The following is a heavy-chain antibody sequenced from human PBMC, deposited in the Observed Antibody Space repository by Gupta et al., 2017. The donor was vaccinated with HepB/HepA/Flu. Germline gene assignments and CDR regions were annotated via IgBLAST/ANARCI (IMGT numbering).Heavy chain of an antibody. J-gene: IGHJ4*02. CDR3: AREIGGRNSY. D-gene: IGHD3-16*01. CDR2: INQDGSQK. Sequence: EVQLVESGGGLVQPGGSLRLSCAASGFTLSTYWMTWVRQAPGKGLEWVANINQDGSQKYYLDSVKGRCTISRDNAQNSLSLQMNSLRVEDTAVYYCAREIGGRNSYWGQGTLVTVSS. CDR1: GFTLSTYW. V-gene: IGHV3-7*01.